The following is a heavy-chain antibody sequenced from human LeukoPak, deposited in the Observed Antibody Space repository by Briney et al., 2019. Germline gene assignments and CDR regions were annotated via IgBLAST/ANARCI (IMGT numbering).Heavy chain of an antibody. J-gene: IGHJ4*02. CDR2: IYPGDSDT. Sequence: GESLKISCKGSGYSFTSYWIGWVRQMPGKGLEWMGIIYPGDSDTRYSPSFQGQVTISADKSISTAYLQWSSLKASDTATYYCARHSKYYDSSGYPDYWGQGTLVTVSS. V-gene: IGHV5-51*01. D-gene: IGHD3-22*01. CDR1: GYSFTSYW. CDR3: ARHSKYYDSSGYPDY.